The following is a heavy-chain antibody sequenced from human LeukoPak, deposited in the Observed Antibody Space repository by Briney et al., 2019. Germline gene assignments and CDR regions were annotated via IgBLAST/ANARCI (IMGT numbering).Heavy chain of an antibody. CDR3: ARSTATDMAYYFDY. Sequence: ASVKVSCKASGYTFTSYGISWVRQAPGQGLEWMGWISAYNGNTNYAQKLQGRVTMTTDKSTSTAYMELSSLRSEDTAVYYCARSTATDMAYYFDYWGQGTLVTVSS. CDR2: ISAYNGNT. D-gene: IGHD5-24*01. J-gene: IGHJ4*02. CDR1: GYTFTSYG. V-gene: IGHV1-18*01.